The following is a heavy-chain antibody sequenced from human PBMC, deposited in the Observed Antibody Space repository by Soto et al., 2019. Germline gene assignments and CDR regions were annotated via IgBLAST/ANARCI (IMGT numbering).Heavy chain of an antibody. CDR2: INPSGGST. CDR1: GYTFTGYY. V-gene: IGHV1-2*02. J-gene: IGHJ3*02. D-gene: IGHD6-13*01. CDR3: ARERKLYSSSWYRDAFDI. Sequence: ASVKVSCKASGYTFTGYYMHWVRQAPGQGLEWMGWINPSGGSTNYAQKFQGRVTMTRDTSTSTAYMELSSLRSEDTAVYYCARERKLYSSSWYRDAFDIWGQGTMVTVSS.